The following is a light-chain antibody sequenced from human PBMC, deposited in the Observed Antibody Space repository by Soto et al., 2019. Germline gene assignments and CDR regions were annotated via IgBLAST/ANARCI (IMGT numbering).Light chain of an antibody. Sequence: SALTQPASVSGSPGQSITISCTGTSSDVGSYNLVSWYQQHPGKAPKLMIYEVSKRPSGVSNRFSGSKSGNTASLTISGLQAEDEADYYCCSYAGSSTFYVVFGGGTKLTVL. CDR2: EVS. J-gene: IGLJ2*01. CDR3: CSYAGSSTFYVV. V-gene: IGLV2-23*02. CDR1: SSDVGSYNL.